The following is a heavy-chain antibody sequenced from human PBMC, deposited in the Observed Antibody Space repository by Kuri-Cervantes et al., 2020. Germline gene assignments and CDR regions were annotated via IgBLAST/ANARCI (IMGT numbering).Heavy chain of an antibody. CDR2: ISSSGSTI. CDR1: GFTFSSYA. Sequence: GESLKISCAASGFTFSSYAMSWVRQAPGKGLEWVSYISSSGSTIYYADSVKGRFTISRDNAKNSLYLQMNSLRAEDTAVYYCARATLAGSFSGMDVWGQGTTVTVSS. CDR3: ARATLAGSFSGMDV. V-gene: IGHV3-48*04. D-gene: IGHD3-10*01. J-gene: IGHJ6*02.